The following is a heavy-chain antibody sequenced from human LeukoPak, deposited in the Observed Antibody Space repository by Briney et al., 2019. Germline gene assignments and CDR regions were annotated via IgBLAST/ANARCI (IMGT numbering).Heavy chain of an antibody. CDR3: AKGSVAGTVGGPFDY. V-gene: IGHV3-30*18. D-gene: IGHD6-19*01. CDR1: GFTFSSYG. CDR2: ISYDGSNK. Sequence: PGGSLRLSWAASGFTFSSYGMHWVRQAPGKGLEWVAVISYDGSNKYYADSVKGRFTISRDNSKNTLYLQMNSLRAEDTAVYYCAKGSVAGTVGGPFDYWGQGTLVTVSS. J-gene: IGHJ4*02.